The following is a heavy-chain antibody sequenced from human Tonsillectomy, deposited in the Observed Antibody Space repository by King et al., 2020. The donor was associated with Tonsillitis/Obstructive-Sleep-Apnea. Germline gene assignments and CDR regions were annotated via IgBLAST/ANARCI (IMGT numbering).Heavy chain of an antibody. CDR2: ISRGDKT. Sequence: VQLVESGGGLIQPGGSLRLSCAVSGFSVSFNFMNWVRQAPGKGLEWVSLISRGDKTYYADSVKGRFTISRDNSRNTLYLQMNSLRAEDTAVYYCARGESGDDAFDVWGRGTMVTVSS. D-gene: IGHD7-27*01. J-gene: IGHJ3*01. CDR3: ARGESGDDAFDV. V-gene: IGHV3-53*01. CDR1: GFSVSFNF.